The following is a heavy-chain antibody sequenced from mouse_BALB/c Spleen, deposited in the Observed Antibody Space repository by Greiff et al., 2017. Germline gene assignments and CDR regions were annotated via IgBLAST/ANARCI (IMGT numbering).Heavy chain of an antibody. D-gene: IGHD1-1*01. CDR2: ISDGGSYT. J-gene: IGHJ3*01. CDR3: ARGNYGSSPFAY. CDR1: GFTFSDYY. V-gene: IGHV5-4*02. Sequence: EVKLMESGGGLVKPGGSLKLSCAASGFTFSDYYMYWVRQTPEKRLEWVATISDGGSYTYYPDSVKGRFTISRDNAKNNLYLQMSSLKSEDTAMYYCARGNYGSSPFAYWGQGTLVTVSA.